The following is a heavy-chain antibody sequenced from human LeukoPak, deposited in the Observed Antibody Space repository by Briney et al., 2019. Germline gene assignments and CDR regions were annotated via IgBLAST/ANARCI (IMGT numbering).Heavy chain of an antibody. V-gene: IGHV1-2*04. CDR2: INPNSGGT. Sequence: ASVKVSCKASGYTFTGYYMHWVRQAPGQGLEWMGWINPNSGGTNYAQKFQGWVTITRDTSISTAYMELSRLRSDDTAVYYCARDRKATSGWPFFDYWGQGTLVTVSS. CDR3: ARDRKATSGWPFFDY. J-gene: IGHJ4*02. D-gene: IGHD6-19*01. CDR1: GYTFTGYY.